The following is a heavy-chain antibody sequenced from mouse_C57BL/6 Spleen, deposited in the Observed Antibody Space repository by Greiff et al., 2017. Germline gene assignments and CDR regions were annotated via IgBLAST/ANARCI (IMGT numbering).Heavy chain of an antibody. Sequence: QVQLKQPGAELVKPGASVKLSCKASGYTFTSYWMHWVKQRPGQGLEWIGMIHPNSGSTNYNEKFKSKATLTVDKSSSTAYMQLSSLTSEDSAVYYCAREESNHEDYYAMDYWGQGTSVTVSS. CDR1: GYTFTSYW. CDR3: AREESNHEDYYAMDY. CDR2: IHPNSGST. D-gene: IGHD2-5*01. J-gene: IGHJ4*01. V-gene: IGHV1-64*01.